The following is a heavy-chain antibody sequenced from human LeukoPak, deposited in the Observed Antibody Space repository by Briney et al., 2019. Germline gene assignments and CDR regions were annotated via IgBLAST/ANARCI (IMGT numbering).Heavy chain of an antibody. V-gene: IGHV1-18*01. CDR1: GYTFTSYG. D-gene: IGHD4-23*01. CDR3: ARDAIRRSRDNWFDP. J-gene: IGHJ5*02. CDR2: ISAYNGNT. Sequence: ASVKVSCKASGYTFTSYGISWVRQAPGQGLEWMGWISAYNGNTNYAQKLQGRVTMTKDTSTSTAYMELRSLRSDDTAVYYCARDAIRRSRDNWFDPWGQGTLVTVSS.